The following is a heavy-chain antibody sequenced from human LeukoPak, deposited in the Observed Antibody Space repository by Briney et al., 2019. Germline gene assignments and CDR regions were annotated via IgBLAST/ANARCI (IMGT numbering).Heavy chain of an antibody. CDR2: ISAYNGNT. Sequence: GASVKVSCKASGFTFTTYGINWVRQAPGQGLEWMGWISAYNGNTNYAQKLQGRVTMTTDTSTSTAYMELRSLRSDDTAVYYCARVWGSGSYPDWYFDLWGRGTLVTVSS. V-gene: IGHV1-18*01. CDR1: GFTFTTYG. CDR3: ARVWGSGSYPDWYFDL. J-gene: IGHJ2*01. D-gene: IGHD1-26*01.